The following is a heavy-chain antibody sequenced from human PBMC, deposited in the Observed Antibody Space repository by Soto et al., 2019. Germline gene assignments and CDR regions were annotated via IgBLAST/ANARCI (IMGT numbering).Heavy chain of an antibody. D-gene: IGHD7-27*01. V-gene: IGHV1-2*02. J-gene: IGHJ4*02. CDR3: AREEQTGANYYLDY. Sequence: GASVKVSCKASGDTFTGYYIHWVRQAPGQGLEWMGRISPHSGGPNYAQRLQGRITMNRDTSMTTVYVEMSGLTSDETAVYYCAREEQTGANYYLDYWGQGTLVTVSS. CDR2: ISPHSGGP. CDR1: GDTFTGYY.